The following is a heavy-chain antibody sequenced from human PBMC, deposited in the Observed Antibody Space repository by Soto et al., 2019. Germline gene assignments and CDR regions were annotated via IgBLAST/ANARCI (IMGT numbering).Heavy chain of an antibody. J-gene: IGHJ4*02. CDR3: AKDEGVGGTLGLFDY. D-gene: IGHD1-26*01. V-gene: IGHV3-30*18. Sequence: QVQLVESGGGAVQPGESLRLSCVASGFDFTYYAMHWVRQAPGKGLESVAVMSSDGSKIHHTDSVKGRFTISRDNSKNTLYLQMNSLRKEDTAVYFCAKDEGVGGTLGLFDYWGKRTLVSVSS. CDR1: GFDFTYYA. CDR2: MSSDGSKI.